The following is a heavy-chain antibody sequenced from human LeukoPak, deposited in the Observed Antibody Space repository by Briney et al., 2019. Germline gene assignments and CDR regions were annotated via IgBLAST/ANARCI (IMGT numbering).Heavy chain of an antibody. CDR1: GGSISSYY. D-gene: IGHD2-15*01. Sequence: SETLSLTCTVSGGSISSYYWSWIRQPPGKGLEWFGYIYYSGSTNYNPSLKSRVTISIDTSKNQFSLQLSSVTAADTAVYYCARRYCSGGSCYSFRYWGQGTLVTVSS. CDR2: IYYSGST. V-gene: IGHV4-59*12. J-gene: IGHJ4*02. CDR3: ARRYCSGGSCYSFRY.